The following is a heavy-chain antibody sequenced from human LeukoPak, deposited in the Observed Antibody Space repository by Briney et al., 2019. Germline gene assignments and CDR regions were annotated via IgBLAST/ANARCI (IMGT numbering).Heavy chain of an antibody. D-gene: IGHD3-9*01. J-gene: IGHJ4*02. CDR1: GFTFSNNA. Sequence: PGGSLRLSCAASGFTFSNNAMSWVRQAPGKGLEWVSTISASGASTYYADSVKGRFAVSRDNSKNTLSLQMYKLRPEDTAVYYCVKDPYYDILTGGEIDYWGQGTLVTVSS. V-gene: IGHV3-23*01. CDR2: ISASGAST. CDR3: VKDPYYDILTGGEIDY.